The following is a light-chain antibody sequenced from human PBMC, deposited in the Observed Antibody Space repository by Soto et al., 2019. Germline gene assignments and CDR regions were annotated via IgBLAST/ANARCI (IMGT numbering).Light chain of an antibody. J-gene: IGKJ5*01. CDR3: QQFNSYSIT. Sequence: AVQLTQSPSSLSASVGDRVTITCRASQGISSALAWYQQKPGKAPKLLIYDASSLESGVPSRFSGSGSRTDFTLTISSLQPEDFATYYCQQFNSYSITFGQGTRLEIK. V-gene: IGKV1-13*02. CDR1: QGISSA. CDR2: DAS.